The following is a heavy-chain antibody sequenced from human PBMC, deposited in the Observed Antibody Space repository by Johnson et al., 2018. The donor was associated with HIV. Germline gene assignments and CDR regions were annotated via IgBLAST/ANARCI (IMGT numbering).Heavy chain of an antibody. CDR2: IYSGGNT. CDR3: ARPIARGASDI. D-gene: IGHD3-10*01. Sequence: VQLVESGGGLIQPGGSLRLSCAASGFTVSSNYMSWVRQPPGKGLEWVSVIYSGGNTYYADSVKGRFTISRDNAKNSLYLEMNSLRVEDTAVYYCARPIARGASDIWGQGTMVTVSS. V-gene: IGHV3-53*01. CDR1: GFTVSSNY. J-gene: IGHJ3*02.